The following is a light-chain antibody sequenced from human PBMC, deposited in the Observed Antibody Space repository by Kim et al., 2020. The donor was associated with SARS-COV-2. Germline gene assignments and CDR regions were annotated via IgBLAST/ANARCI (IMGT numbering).Light chain of an antibody. Sequence: DIVLTQSPSTLSLSPGERATLSCRASQSFSSYLAWYQQKPGQAPRLLIYDASNRATGIPARFSGSGSGTDFTLTISSLEPEDFAVYYCQQRSNWHPTFGQGTRLEIK. CDR1: QSFSSY. J-gene: IGKJ5*01. CDR2: DAS. V-gene: IGKV3-11*01. CDR3: QQRSNWHPT.